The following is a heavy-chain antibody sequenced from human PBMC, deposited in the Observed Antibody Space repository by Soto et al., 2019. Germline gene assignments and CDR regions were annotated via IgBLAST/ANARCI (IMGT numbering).Heavy chain of an antibody. CDR1: GGSISSFD. J-gene: IGHJ4*02. D-gene: IGHD5-18*01. CDR3: ARRYGSCFDY. V-gene: IGHV4-59*08. Sequence: SETLSLTCTVSGGSISSFDWNWIRQSPGKGLEWIGYISYSGSTIYNPSLKSRVTISVDTSKNQFSLKLSSVTAADTAVYYCARRYGSCFDYWGQGTLVTVSS. CDR2: ISYSGST.